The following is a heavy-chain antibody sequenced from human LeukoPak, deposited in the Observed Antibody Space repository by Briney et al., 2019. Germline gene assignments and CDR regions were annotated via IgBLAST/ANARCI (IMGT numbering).Heavy chain of an antibody. Sequence: GGSLRLSCAASGFTFSTYTMNWVRQAPGKGLEWVSYISSSSSTIYYADSVKGRFTITRDNAKNSLYLQMNSLRDDDTALYYCARESWSYSDSSGYGFYAIDVWGQGTMVTVSS. J-gene: IGHJ3*01. CDR3: ARESWSYSDSSGYGFYAIDV. CDR2: ISSSSSTI. V-gene: IGHV3-48*02. CDR1: GFTFSTYT. D-gene: IGHD3-22*01.